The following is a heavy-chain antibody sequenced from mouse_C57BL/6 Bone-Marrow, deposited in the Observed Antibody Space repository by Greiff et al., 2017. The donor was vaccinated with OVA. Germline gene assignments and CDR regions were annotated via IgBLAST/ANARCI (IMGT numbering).Heavy chain of an antibody. CDR2: LYPGGGYT. J-gene: IGHJ2*01. D-gene: IGHD1-1*01. CDR3: ARGGYYGSKDY. V-gene: IGHV1-63*01. Sequence: VQLQQSGAELVRPGTSVKMSCKASGYTFTNYWIGWAKQRPGHGLEWIGDLYPGGGYTNSNEKFKGKATLTADKSSSTAYMQFSSLTSEDSAIYYCARGGYYGSKDYWGQGTTLTVSS. CDR1: GYTFTNYW.